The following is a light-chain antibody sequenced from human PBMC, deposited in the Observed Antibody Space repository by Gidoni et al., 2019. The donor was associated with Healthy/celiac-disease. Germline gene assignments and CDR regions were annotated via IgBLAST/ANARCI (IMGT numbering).Light chain of an antibody. CDR1: QDISNY. J-gene: IGKJ4*01. CDR3: QQYDNPLT. Sequence: DIPMTQSPSSLSASVGDRVTITCQASQDISNYLNWYQQKPGKAPKLLIYDASNLETGVPSRFSGSGSGTDFTFTISSLQPEDIATYYCQQYDNPLTFXGXTKVEIK. V-gene: IGKV1-33*01. CDR2: DAS.